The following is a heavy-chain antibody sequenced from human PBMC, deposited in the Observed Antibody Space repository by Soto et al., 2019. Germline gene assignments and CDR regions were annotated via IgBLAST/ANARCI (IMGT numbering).Heavy chain of an antibody. CDR1: GVRVSSNLAS. J-gene: IGHJ4*02. Sequence: SQSLSHTCVMSGVRVSSNLASCSWIRQSPSRGLEWLGRTYYRSKWYSYYAQSVKSRITINPDTSKNQFSLHLSSVTPEDTAVYYCGRVQHPAYFDYWGQGTPVTVSS. CDR3: GRVQHPAYFDY. CDR2: TYYRSKWYS. V-gene: IGHV6-1*01.